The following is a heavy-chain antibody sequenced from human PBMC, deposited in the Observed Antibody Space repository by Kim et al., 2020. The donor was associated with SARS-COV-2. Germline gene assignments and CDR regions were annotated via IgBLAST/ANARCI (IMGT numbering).Heavy chain of an antibody. Sequence: DCVKGRFTISRDNSKNTLYLQMNSLVAEDTAVYYCARDGGIAALYGMDVWGQGTTVTVSS. J-gene: IGHJ6*02. D-gene: IGHD6-13*01. CDR3: ARDGGIAALYGMDV. V-gene: IGHV3-30*07.